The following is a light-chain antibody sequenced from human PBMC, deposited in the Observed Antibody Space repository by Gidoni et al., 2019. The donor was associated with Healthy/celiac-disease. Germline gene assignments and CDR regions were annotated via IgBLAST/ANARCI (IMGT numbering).Light chain of an antibody. Sequence: DIVMTQSPLSLPVTPGEPASISCRSSQSLLHSNGYNYLDWYLQKPGKSQQLLIYLGSNRASGVPDRFSGSGEGTDFTLKISRVEAEDVGVYYCMQALQNPLTFGGGTKVEIK. J-gene: IGKJ4*01. CDR2: LGS. CDR3: MQALQNPLT. V-gene: IGKV2-28*01. CDR1: QSLLHSNGYNY.